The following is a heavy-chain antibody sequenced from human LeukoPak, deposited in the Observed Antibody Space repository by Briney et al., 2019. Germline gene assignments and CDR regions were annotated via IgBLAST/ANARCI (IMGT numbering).Heavy chain of an antibody. CDR3: ASRNQYCGGDCFWAFDI. CDR2: ISSSGNYI. D-gene: IGHD2-21*02. CDR1: GFTFSRYS. J-gene: IGHJ3*02. V-gene: IGHV3-21*01. Sequence: GGSLRLSCGASGFTFSRYSMNWVRQAPGKGLEWVSPISSSGNYIYYADSVKGRFTISRDNAKNSLYLQMNSLRAEDTAVYYCASRNQYCGGDCFWAFDIWGQGTMVTVSS.